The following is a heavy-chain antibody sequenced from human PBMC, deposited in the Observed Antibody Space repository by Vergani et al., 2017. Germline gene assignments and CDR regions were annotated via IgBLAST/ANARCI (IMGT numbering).Heavy chain of an antibody. CDR2: ISGSGGST. CDR3: AKDINYDFWSGYLDY. Sequence: EVQLLESGGGLVQPGGSLRLSCAASGFTFSSYAMSWVRQAPGKGLEWVSAISGSGGSTYYADSVKGRFTISRDNSKNSLYLQMNSLRAEDTALYYCAKDINYDFWSGYLDYWGQGTLVTVAS. D-gene: IGHD3-3*01. J-gene: IGHJ4*02. V-gene: IGHV3-23*01. CDR1: GFTFSSYA.